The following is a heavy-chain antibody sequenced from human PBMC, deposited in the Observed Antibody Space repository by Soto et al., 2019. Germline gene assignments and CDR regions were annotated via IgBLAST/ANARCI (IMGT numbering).Heavy chain of an antibody. CDR3: AKVLMTTVTTYELDYFDY. Sequence: GGSLRLSCAASGFTFSSYAMSWVRQAPGKGLEWVSAISGSGGSTYYADSVKGRFTISRDNSKNTLYLQMNSLRAEDTAVYYCAKVLMTTVTTYELDYFDYWGQGTLVTVSS. CDR1: GFTFSSYA. J-gene: IGHJ4*02. CDR2: ISGSGGST. V-gene: IGHV3-23*01. D-gene: IGHD4-17*01.